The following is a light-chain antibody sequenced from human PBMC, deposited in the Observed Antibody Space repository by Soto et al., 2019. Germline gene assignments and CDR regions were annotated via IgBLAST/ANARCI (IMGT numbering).Light chain of an antibody. CDR1: QDIRKD. CDR2: AAS. J-gene: IGKJ5*01. Sequence: AIQMTQSPSSLSASVGARVTITCRASQDIRKDLGWYHQKPGKAPKLLIYAASNLESGVPSRFSGIRYGTGCTLTLSSLQPEDFATYDCQQLHGYPITFGQGTRLEIK. CDR3: QQLHGYPIT. V-gene: IGKV1-6*01.